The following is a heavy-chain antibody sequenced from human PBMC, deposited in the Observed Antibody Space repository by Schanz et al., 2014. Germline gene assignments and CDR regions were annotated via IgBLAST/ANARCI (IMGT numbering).Heavy chain of an antibody. CDR2: ISDSGDTA. CDR1: GFSFGTYA. CDR3: AKDAPYPFDL. J-gene: IGHJ2*01. Sequence: EVQLVESGGGLVQPGGSLRLSCAASGFSFGTYAMSWVRQAPGKGLEWVSLISDSGDTAYYADSVKGRFTISRDNSKNTLYLQMNSLRAEDTAIYYCAKDAPYPFDLWGRGTLITDSS. V-gene: IGHV3-23*04.